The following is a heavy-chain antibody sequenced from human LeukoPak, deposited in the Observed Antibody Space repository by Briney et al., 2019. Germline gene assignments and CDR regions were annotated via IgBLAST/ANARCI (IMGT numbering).Heavy chain of an antibody. Sequence: SETLSLTCAVYGGSFSGYYWSWIRQPPGKGLEWIGEINHGGSTNYNPSLKSRVTISVDTSKNQFSLKLSSVTAADTAVYYCAAVDFWSGTPARAYAFDIWGQGTMVTVSS. D-gene: IGHD3-3*01. V-gene: IGHV4-34*01. J-gene: IGHJ3*02. CDR3: AAVDFWSGTPARAYAFDI. CDR2: INHGGST. CDR1: GGSFSGYY.